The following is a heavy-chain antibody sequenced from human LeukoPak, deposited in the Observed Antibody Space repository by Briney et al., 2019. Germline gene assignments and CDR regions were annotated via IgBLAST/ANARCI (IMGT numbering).Heavy chain of an antibody. Sequence: GGSLRLSCAASGIAFSNHWMHWVRQAPGKGLEWVSWINNDGSYAVYADSVRARFTISRDNAKNTLYLQMNSLRPEDTAVYYCARDRPHNWFDPWGQGILVTVSS. J-gene: IGHJ5*02. CDR3: ARDRPHNWFDP. CDR2: INNDGSYA. V-gene: IGHV3-74*01. CDR1: GIAFSNHW.